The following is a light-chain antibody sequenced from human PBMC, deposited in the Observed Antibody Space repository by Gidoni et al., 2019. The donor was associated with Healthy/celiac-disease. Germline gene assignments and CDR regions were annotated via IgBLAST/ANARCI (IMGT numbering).Light chain of an antibody. Sequence: DIQMTQSPSSLSASVGDRVTITCRASQSISSYLNWYQQKPGKAPKLLFYAASSLQSGVPSRFSGSGSGTDFTLTISSLQPEDFATYYCQQSYSTPQLTFGQGTRLEIK. CDR3: QQSYSTPQLT. V-gene: IGKV1-39*01. J-gene: IGKJ5*01. CDR2: AAS. CDR1: QSISSY.